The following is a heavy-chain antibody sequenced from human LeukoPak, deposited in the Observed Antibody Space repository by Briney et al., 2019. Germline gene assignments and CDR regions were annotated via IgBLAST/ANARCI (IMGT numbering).Heavy chain of an antibody. V-gene: IGHV1-18*01. CDR1: GYTFTNYG. D-gene: IGHD4-17*01. CDR2: ISAYNGNT. J-gene: IGHJ4*02. Sequence: ASVKVSCKASGYTFTNYGISRVRQAPGQGLEWMGWISAYNGNTNYAQKLQGRVTMTTDTSTSTAYMELRSLRSDDTAVYYCARVDGSHGDYRFDYWGQGTLVTVSS. CDR3: ARVDGSHGDYRFDY.